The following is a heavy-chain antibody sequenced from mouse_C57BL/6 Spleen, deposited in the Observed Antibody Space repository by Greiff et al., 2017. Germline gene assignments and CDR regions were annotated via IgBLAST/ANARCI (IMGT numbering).Heavy chain of an antibody. D-gene: IGHD1-1*01. CDR2: INPSNGGT. CDR3: ARLTTVVATDFDY. V-gene: IGHV1-53*01. Sequence: QVQLQQPGTELVKPGASVKLSCKASGYTFTSYWMHWVKQRPGQGLEWIGNINPSNGGTNYNEKFKSKATLTADKSSSTAYMELRSLTSEDSAVYFCARLTTVVATDFDYWGQGTTLTVSS. CDR1: GYTFTSYW. J-gene: IGHJ2*01.